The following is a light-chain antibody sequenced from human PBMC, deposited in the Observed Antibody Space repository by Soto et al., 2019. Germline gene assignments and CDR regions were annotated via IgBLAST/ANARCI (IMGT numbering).Light chain of an antibody. V-gene: IGKV1-39*01. J-gene: IGKJ2*01. CDR2: GAS. CDR1: QSISNF. CDR3: QQYNSYHT. Sequence: DIQMTQSPSSLSASVGDRVTITCRASQSISNFLTWYQQKPGKAPNLLIYGASSLQSGVPSRFSGSGAGTDFTLTITSLQPEDFATYYCQQYNSYHTFGQGTKLEIK.